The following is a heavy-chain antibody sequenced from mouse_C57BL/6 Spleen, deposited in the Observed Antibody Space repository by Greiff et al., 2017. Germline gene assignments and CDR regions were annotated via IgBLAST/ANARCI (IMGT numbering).Heavy chain of an antibody. Sequence: VKLQESGAELVKPGASVKISCKASGYAFSSYWMNWVKQRPGKGLEWIGQIYPGDGDTNYNGKFKGKATLTADKSSSTAYMQLSSLTSEDSAVYFCAREDPYYFDYWGQGTTLTVSS. V-gene: IGHV1-80*01. CDR2: IYPGDGDT. J-gene: IGHJ2*01. CDR3: AREDPYYFDY. CDR1: GYAFSSYW.